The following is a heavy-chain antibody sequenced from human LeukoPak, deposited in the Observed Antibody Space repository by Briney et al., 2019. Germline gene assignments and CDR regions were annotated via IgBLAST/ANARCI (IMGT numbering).Heavy chain of an antibody. Sequence: PGGSLRLSCTASGFTFGDYAMSWFRQAPGKGLEWVSAISGSGGSTYHADSVKGRFTISRDNSKNTLYLQMNSLRAEDTAVYYCAKDLFVVVVAATVFDYWGQGTLVTVSS. V-gene: IGHV3-23*01. CDR1: GFTFGDYA. J-gene: IGHJ4*02. CDR2: ISGSGGST. CDR3: AKDLFVVVVAATVFDY. D-gene: IGHD2-15*01.